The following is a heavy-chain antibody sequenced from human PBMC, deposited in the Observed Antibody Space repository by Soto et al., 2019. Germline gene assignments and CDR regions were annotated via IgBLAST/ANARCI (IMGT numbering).Heavy chain of an antibody. Sequence: SETLSLTCAVNGGSFSGHFWSWIRQSPGKGLEWIGEINDSGSTNKNPSLKSRVSISVDTSKNHFSLNLRSLTAADTAVYFCARGRSYHGSVTVAPNSHLFDAWGQGTLVTVSS. CDR3: ARGRSYHGSVTVAPNSHLFDA. CDR2: INDSGST. D-gene: IGHD3-10*01. CDR1: GGSFSGHF. J-gene: IGHJ5*02. V-gene: IGHV4-34*01.